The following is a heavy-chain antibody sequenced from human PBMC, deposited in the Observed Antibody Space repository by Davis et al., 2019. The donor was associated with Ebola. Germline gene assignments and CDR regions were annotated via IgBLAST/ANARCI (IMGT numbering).Heavy chain of an antibody. CDR1: GGSISSYY. CDR3: ARGGTRRNFDY. J-gene: IGHJ4*02. Sequence: MPGGSLRLSCTVSGGSISSYYWSWIRQPPGKGLEWIGYIYYSGSTNYNPSLKSRVTISVDTSKNQFSLKLSSVTAADTAVYYCARGGTRRNFDYWGQGTLVTVSS. CDR2: IYYSGST. V-gene: IGHV4-59*01.